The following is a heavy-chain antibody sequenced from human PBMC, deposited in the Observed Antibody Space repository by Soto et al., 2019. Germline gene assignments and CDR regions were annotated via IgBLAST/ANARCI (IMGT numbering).Heavy chain of an antibody. CDR1: GYAFTSYG. J-gene: IGHJ4*02. V-gene: IGHV1-18*01. CDR3: ARVQAGIYYFDY. D-gene: IGHD6-19*01. CDR2: ISAYNGNT. Sequence: ASVKVSCQAAGYAFTSYGISWVRQAPGQGLEWMGWISAYNGNTNYAQKLQGRVTMTTDTSTSTAYMELRSLRSDDTAVYYCARVQAGIYYFDYWGQGTLVTVSS.